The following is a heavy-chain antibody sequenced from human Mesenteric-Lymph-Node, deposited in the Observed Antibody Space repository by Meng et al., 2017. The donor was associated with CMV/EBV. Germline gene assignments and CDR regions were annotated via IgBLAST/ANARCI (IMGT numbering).Heavy chain of an antibody. CDR3: ARDLVVVVPAAIDYYYYYGMDV. D-gene: IGHD2-2*01. CDR1: GFTFDSHA. V-gene: IGHV3-48*04. Sequence: GESLKISCAASGFTFDSHAMSWVRQAPGKGLEWVSYISSSGSTIYYADSVKGRFTISRDNAKNSLYLQMNSLRAEDTAVYYCARDLVVVVPAAIDYYYYYGMDVWGQGTTVTVSS. J-gene: IGHJ6*02. CDR2: ISSSGSTI.